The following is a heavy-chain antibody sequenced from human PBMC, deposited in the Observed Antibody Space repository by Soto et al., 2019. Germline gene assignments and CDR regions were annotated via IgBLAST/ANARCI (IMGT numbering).Heavy chain of an antibody. Sequence: EVQVVESGGGLVQPGGSLRLSCAASGFTFSRYDMQWVRQATGRGLEWVSGIGTSGDTYYAGSVKGRFTISRENAKNTVYLQTNSLRAGDTAVYYCARGALGFEPSGQGTLVAVS. J-gene: IGHJ5*02. CDR2: IGTSGDT. D-gene: IGHD6-6*01. CDR3: ARGALGFEP. V-gene: IGHV3-13*04. CDR1: GFTFSRYD.